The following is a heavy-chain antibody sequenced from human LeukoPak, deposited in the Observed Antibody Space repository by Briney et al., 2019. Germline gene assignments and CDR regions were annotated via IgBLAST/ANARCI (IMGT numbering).Heavy chain of an antibody. V-gene: IGHV3-21*01. CDR2: ITSSSTYI. Sequence: GGSLRLSCAASGFTFSSYNMNWVRQAPGKGLEWVSSITSSSTYIYYADSVKGRFTISRDNAKNSLYLQMDSLRVEDTAVYYCARDPYSGSYGDYYYYYMDVWGKGTTVTISS. J-gene: IGHJ6*03. D-gene: IGHD1-26*01. CDR3: ARDPYSGSYGDYYYYYMDV. CDR1: GFTFSSYN.